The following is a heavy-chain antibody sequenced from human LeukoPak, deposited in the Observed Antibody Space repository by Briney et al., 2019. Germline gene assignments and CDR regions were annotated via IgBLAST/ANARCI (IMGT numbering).Heavy chain of an antibody. CDR3: ARDIAHPASNYDYVWGSYRYAYEFDY. CDR2: ISISSSYI. D-gene: IGHD3-16*02. J-gene: IGHJ4*02. CDR1: GFTFSSYS. Sequence: PGASLRLSCAASGFTFSSYSMKWVRQAPGKGLEWVSSISISSSYIYYADSVKGRFTISSENAKNSLYLQMDRLRAEDTAVYYCARDIAHPASNYDYVWGSYRYAYEFDYWCQGPVVTVSS. V-gene: IGHV3-21*01.